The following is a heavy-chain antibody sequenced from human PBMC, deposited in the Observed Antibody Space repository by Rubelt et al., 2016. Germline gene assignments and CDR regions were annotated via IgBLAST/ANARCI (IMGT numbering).Heavy chain of an antibody. D-gene: IGHD1-26*01. Sequence: GKKPGASVKVSCKASGYTFTSYAMHWVRQAPGQRLEWMGWINAGNGNTKYSQKFQGRVTITRDTSASPAYMELSSLRSEDTAVYYCARAFYGVGSYPFDYWGQGTLVTVSS. CDR2: INAGNGNT. V-gene: IGHV1-3*01. CDR1: GYTFTSYA. CDR3: ARAFYGVGSYPFDY. J-gene: IGHJ4*02.